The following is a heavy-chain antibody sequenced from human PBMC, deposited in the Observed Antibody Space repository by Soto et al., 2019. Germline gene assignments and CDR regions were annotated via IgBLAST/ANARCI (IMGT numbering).Heavy chain of an antibody. Sequence: QVQLVQSGAEVKKPGASVKVSCKASGYTFTGYYMHWVRQAPGQGLEWMGWINPNSGGTNYAQKFQVRVTMTRDTSISTGYMELSRLRADDTAVYYCAREHCSGGSCYSGYNWFDPWGQGTLVTVSS. CDR2: INPNSGGT. CDR1: GYTFTGYY. V-gene: IGHV1-2*02. CDR3: AREHCSGGSCYSGYNWFDP. D-gene: IGHD2-15*01. J-gene: IGHJ5*02.